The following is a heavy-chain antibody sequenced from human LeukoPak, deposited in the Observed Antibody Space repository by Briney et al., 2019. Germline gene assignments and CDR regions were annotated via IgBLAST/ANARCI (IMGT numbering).Heavy chain of an antibody. J-gene: IGHJ4*02. Sequence: GGSLRLSCAASGFTFSSYTMNWVRQAPGKGLEWVSGISSSGADTPCADSVKGRFTISRDNSKNTVYLQMNSLRAEDTAIYYCTRKTSGLNPFDFWGQGTLVTVSS. CDR2: ISSSGADT. CDR1: GFTFSSYT. V-gene: IGHV3-23*01. CDR3: TRKTSGLNPFDF.